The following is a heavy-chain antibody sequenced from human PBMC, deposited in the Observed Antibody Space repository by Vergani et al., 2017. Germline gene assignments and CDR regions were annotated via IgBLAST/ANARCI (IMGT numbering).Heavy chain of an antibody. CDR1: GFTFDDYA. D-gene: IGHD6-19*01. Sequence: EVQLVESGGGLVQPGRSLRLSCAASGFTFDDYAMHWVRQAPGKGLEWVSGISWNSGSIGYADSVKGRFTISRDNAKNSLYLQMNSLRSEDTAVYYCARGPLAVADHWGQGTLVTVSS. CDR2: ISWNSGSI. V-gene: IGHV3-9*01. J-gene: IGHJ4*02. CDR3: ARGPLAVADH.